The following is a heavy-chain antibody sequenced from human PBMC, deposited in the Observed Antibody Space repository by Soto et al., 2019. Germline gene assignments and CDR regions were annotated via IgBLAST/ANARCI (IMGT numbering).Heavy chain of an antibody. D-gene: IGHD6-19*01. J-gene: IGHJ4*02. CDR1: GGTFSTYA. Sequence: QVQLEQSGAEVKQPGSSVRVSCKTSGGTFSTYAINWVRQAPGQGLEWMGAIIPLFGTADYSQKFQGRVTITADESTSTAYMELSSLRSDDTAVYFCARPKGTYSSGYYDFDFWGQGTLVTVS. CDR3: ARPKGTYSSGYYDFDF. CDR2: IIPLFGTA. V-gene: IGHV1-69*01.